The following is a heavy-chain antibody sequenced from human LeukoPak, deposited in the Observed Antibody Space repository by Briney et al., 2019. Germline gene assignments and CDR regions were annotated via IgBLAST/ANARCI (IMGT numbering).Heavy chain of an antibody. D-gene: IGHD3-22*01. CDR1: GFSVSSNY. Sequence: GGSLRLSCAASGFSVSSNYMSWVRQAPGKGLEWVSVIYSGGSTYYADSVKGRFTISRDNSKNTLYLQMNSLRAEDTAVYYCASPGYYYDSSGPLGFDYWGQGTLVTVSS. CDR2: IYSGGST. V-gene: IGHV3-53*01. J-gene: IGHJ4*02. CDR3: ASPGYYYDSSGPLGFDY.